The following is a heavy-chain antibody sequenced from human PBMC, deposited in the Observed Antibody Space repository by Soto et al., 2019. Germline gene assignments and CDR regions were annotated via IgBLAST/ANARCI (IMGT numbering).Heavy chain of an antibody. Sequence: LVQSGAEAKKPGTSVKVSCKASGSTFSTSTISWVRQAPGQGLEGLGWIKAYSGNTNSAPKLQGRVTMTTDTSTSTAYLELRSLTNDDTAMYYCAIANYGDDDYWGQGTLVTVSS. CDR2: IKAYSGNT. CDR3: AIANYGDDDY. V-gene: IGHV1-18*04. D-gene: IGHD4-17*01. CDR1: GSTFSTST. J-gene: IGHJ4*02.